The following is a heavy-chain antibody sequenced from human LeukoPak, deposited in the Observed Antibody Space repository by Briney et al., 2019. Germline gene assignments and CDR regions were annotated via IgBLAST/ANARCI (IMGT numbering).Heavy chain of an antibody. CDR2: VDYSGST. D-gene: IGHD3-3*01. V-gene: IGHV4-39*01. CDR1: GASISNSAYY. Sequence: SETLSLTCTVSGASISNSAYYWLWLRQPPGEGLECIGTVDYSGSTFYNPSPKSRANTSVDTSKNQFSLQPSAVTAADTAVYYCARLFFVIDTWGQGTLVTVSS. J-gene: IGHJ5*02. CDR3: ARLFFVIDT.